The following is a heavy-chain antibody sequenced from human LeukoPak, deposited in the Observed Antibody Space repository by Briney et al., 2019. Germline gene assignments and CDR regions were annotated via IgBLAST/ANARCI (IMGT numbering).Heavy chain of an antibody. CDR1: GFTFDDYA. CDR3: AKDRSSSWYFNGMDV. V-gene: IGHV3-9*01. Sequence: GGSLRLSCAASGFTFDDYAMHWVRQAPGKGLEWVSGISWNSGSIGYADSVKGRFTISRDNAKNSLYLQMNSLRAEDTALYYCAKDRSSSWYFNGMDVWGQGTTVTVSS. J-gene: IGHJ6*02. CDR2: ISWNSGSI. D-gene: IGHD6-13*01.